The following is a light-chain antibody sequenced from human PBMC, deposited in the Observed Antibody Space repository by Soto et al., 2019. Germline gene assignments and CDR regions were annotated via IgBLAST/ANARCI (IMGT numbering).Light chain of an antibody. CDR3: QQYDNLPPYT. CDR2: DAS. Sequence: DIQMTQSPSSLSASVGDRVTITCQASQDISNYLNWYQQKPGKAPKLLIYDASNLETGVPSRFSGSGSGTDFTFTISSLQPEDLASYYCQQYDNLPPYTFGQGTKREIK. V-gene: IGKV1-33*01. J-gene: IGKJ2*01. CDR1: QDISNY.